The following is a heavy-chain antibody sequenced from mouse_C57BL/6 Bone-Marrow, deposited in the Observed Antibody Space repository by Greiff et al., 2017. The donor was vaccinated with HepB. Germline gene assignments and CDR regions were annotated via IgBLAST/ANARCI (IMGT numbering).Heavy chain of an antibody. CDR2: ISDGGSYT. Sequence: EVKLMESGGGLVKPGGSLKLSCAASGFTFSSYAMSWVRQTPEKRLEWVATISDGGSYTDYPDNVKGRFTISRDNAKNNLYLQMCHLKSEDTAMYYCARDHYDPRDFWGKGTTLTVSS. D-gene: IGHD2-4*01. CDR1: GFTFSSYA. J-gene: IGHJ2*01. CDR3: ARDHYDPRDF. V-gene: IGHV5-4*01.